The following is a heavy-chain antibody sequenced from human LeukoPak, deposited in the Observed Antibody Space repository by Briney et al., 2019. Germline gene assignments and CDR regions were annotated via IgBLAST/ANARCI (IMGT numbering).Heavy chain of an antibody. CDR2: MYYRGST. J-gene: IGHJ4*02. V-gene: IGHV4-31*03. CDR3: ARSYGYGTNFDY. Sequence: SKTLSLTCTVSGGSISSGNYYWSWIRQHPGKGLEWIGYMYYRGSTYYNPSLKSRVTISVDTSKNQFSLKLSSVTAADTAVYYCARSYGYGTNFDYWGQGTLVTVSS. D-gene: IGHD5-18*01. CDR1: GGSISSGNYY.